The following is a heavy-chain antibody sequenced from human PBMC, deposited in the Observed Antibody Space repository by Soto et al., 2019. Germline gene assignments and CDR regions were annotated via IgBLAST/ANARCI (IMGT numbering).Heavy chain of an antibody. CDR2: ISYDESTT. J-gene: IGHJ3*01. D-gene: IGHD3-22*01. Sequence: AGGSLRLSCAASGFSFSRYGIHWVRQAPGKGLEWVAVISYDESTTFYADSVKGRFTISRDNSKNTLFLQMNSLRPEDTAVYYCSKAMIGSCDSDAFDVWGQGTMVTVSS. V-gene: IGHV3-30*18. CDR1: GFSFSRYG. CDR3: SKAMIGSCDSDAFDV.